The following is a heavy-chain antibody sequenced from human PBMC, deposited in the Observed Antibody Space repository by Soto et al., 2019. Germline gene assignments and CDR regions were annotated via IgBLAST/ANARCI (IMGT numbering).Heavy chain of an antibody. CDR1: GFTFSSYG. V-gene: IGHV3-30*18. CDR3: AKGATGSFLIDY. Sequence: GGSLRLSCAASGFTFSSYGMHWVRQAPGKGLEWVAVISYDGSNKYYADSVKGRFTISRDNSKNTLYLQMNSLRAEDTAVYYCAKGATGSFLIDYWGQGTLVTV. D-gene: IGHD1-26*01. J-gene: IGHJ4*02. CDR2: ISYDGSNK.